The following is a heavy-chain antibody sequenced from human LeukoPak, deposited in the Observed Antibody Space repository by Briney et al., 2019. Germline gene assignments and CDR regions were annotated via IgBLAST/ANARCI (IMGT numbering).Heavy chain of an antibody. Sequence: SETLSLTCTVSGGSISSYYWSWLRQPPGKGLEWIGYIYYSGSTNYNPSLKSQLTISVDTSKSQFSLRLTSVTAADTAVYYCARHYYDSSGYYDYWGQGTLVTVSS. D-gene: IGHD3-22*01. V-gene: IGHV4-59*01. J-gene: IGHJ4*02. CDR1: GGSISSYY. CDR2: IYYSGST. CDR3: ARHYYDSSGYYDY.